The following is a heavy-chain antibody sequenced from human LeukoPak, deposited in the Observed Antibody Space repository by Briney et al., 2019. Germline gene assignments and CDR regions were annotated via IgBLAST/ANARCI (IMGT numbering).Heavy chain of an antibody. V-gene: IGHV4-39*07. CDR2: IYYSGST. CDR3: ASSTLPKFPGYAAMAECPFDY. D-gene: IGHD5-18*01. CDR1: GGSISSSSYY. Sequence: SETLSLTCTVSGGSISSSSYYWGWIRQPPGTGLEWIGSIYYSGSTNYNPSLKSRVTISVDKSKNQFSLKLSSVTAADTAVYYCASSTLPKFPGYAAMAECPFDYWGQGTLVTVSS. J-gene: IGHJ4*02.